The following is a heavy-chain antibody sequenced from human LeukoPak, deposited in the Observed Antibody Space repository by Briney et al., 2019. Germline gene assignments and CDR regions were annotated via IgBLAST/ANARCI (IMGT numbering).Heavy chain of an antibody. CDR1: GYIFTDYY. CDR3: ARDGTSVMVDFDY. D-gene: IGHD5-18*01. V-gene: IGHV1/OR15-1*04. Sequence: ASVKVSCKASGYIFTDYYMHWVRQAPGQELGWMGRINPNSGGTHYAQKFQGRVTMTRDTSISTAYMELSRLRSDDTAVYYCARDGTSVMVDFDYWGQGTLVTVSS. CDR2: INPNSGGT. J-gene: IGHJ4*02.